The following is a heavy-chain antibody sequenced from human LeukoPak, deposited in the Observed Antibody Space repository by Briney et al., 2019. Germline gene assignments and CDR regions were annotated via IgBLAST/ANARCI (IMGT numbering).Heavy chain of an antibody. V-gene: IGHV4-59*08. D-gene: IGHD4-17*01. CDR2: IYYSGST. Sequence: SETLSLTCTVSGGSISSYYWSWIRQPPGKGLEWIGYIYYSGSTNYNPSLKSRVTISVDTSKNQFSLKLSSVTAADTAVYYCARPRLRRIQTYFDYWGQGTLVTVSS. J-gene: IGHJ4*02. CDR3: ARPRLRRIQTYFDY. CDR1: GGSISSYY.